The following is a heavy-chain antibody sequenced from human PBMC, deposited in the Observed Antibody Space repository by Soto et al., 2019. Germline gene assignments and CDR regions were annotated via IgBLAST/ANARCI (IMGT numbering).Heavy chain of an antibody. CDR2: IYPGDSET. CDR1: GYKFATYW. J-gene: IGHJ5*02. CDR3: ARGFTGSAGRFDP. Sequence: GESLKISCKGSGYKFATYWIAWVRQVPGRGLEWMGIIYPGDSETIYSSSFRGHVTISADKSLNTAYLQWDSLTASDSAIYYCARGFTGSAGRFDPWGQGTVVTVSS. V-gene: IGHV5-51*01. D-gene: IGHD6-25*01.